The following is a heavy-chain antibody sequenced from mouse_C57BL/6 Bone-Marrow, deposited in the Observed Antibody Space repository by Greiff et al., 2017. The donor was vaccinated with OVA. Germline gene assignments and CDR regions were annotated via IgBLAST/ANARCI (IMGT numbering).Heavy chain of an antibody. D-gene: IGHD2-3*01. CDR1: GYTFTSYW. CDR3: TRCGYYVRYFDV. CDR2: IYPGNSDT. J-gene: IGHJ1*03. V-gene: IGHV1-5*01. Sequence: EVQLQQSGPVLARPGASVKMSCKTSGYTFTSYWMHWVKQRPGQGLEWIGAIYPGNSDTSYNQKFKGKAKLTAVTSASTAYMELSSLTNEDSAVYYCTRCGYYVRYFDVWGTGTTVTVSS.